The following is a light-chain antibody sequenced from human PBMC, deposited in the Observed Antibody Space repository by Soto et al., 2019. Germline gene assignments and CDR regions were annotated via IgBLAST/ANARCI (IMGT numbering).Light chain of an antibody. V-gene: IGKV3-20*01. CDR3: QQYGSSPYT. Sequence: EIVLTQSPGTLSLSPGERATLSCRASQSVSSSSLAWYQQKPGQAPRLLIYGASSRATGIPDRFSGSGSGTDFTLTIIRLEPEDCAVFYCQQYGSSPYTFGQGTKLEIK. CDR2: GAS. CDR1: QSVSSSS. J-gene: IGKJ2*01.